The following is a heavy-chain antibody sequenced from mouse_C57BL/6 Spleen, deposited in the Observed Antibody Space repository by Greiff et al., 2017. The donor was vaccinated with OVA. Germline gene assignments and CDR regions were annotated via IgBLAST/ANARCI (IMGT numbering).Heavy chain of an antibody. J-gene: IGHJ2*01. CDR1: GYSITSGYY. D-gene: IGHD2-1*01. CDR3: AIYYGNPYYFDY. CDR2: ISYDGSN. V-gene: IGHV3-6*01. Sequence: EVQLVESGPGLVKPSQSLSLTCSVTGYSITSGYYWNWIRQFPGNKLEWMGYISYDGSNNYNPSLKNRISITRDTSKNQFFLKLNSVTTEDTATYYCAIYYGNPYYFDYWGQGTTLTVSS.